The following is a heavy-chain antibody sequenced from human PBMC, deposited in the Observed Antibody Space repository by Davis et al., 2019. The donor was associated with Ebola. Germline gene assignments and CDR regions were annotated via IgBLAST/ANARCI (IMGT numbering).Heavy chain of an antibody. Sequence: GESLKISCVASGFTFGDYWMTWVRQAPGKGLEWVGKIKYDGSDKYYVDSVKGRFTISRDNAKNSLYLQMNSLTVEDTAIYYCAKDSGWQMSPWGQGTLVIVSS. V-gene: IGHV3-7*01. J-gene: IGHJ5*02. CDR3: AKDSGWQMSP. D-gene: IGHD6-19*01. CDR1: GFTFGDYW. CDR2: IKYDGSDK.